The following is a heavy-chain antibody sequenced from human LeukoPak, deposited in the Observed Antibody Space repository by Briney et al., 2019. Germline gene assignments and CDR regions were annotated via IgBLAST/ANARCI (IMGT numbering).Heavy chain of an antibody. J-gene: IGHJ4*02. V-gene: IGHV3-48*03. Sequence: GGSLRLSCAASGFTFSSYEMNWVRQAPGKGLEWVSYISSSGSTIYYADSVKGRFTIPRDNAKNSLYLQMNSLRAEDTAVYYCARGQRYSSSSGGIDYWGQGTLVTVSS. CDR1: GFTFSSYE. CDR3: ARGQRYSSSSGGIDY. D-gene: IGHD6-6*01. CDR2: ISSSGSTI.